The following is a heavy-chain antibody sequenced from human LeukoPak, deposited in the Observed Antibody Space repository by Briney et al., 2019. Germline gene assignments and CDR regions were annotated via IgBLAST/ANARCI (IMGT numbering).Heavy chain of an antibody. J-gene: IGHJ4*02. CDR1: GFTFSNAW. Sequence: GESLKISCAASGFTFSNAWMSWVRQAPGKGLEWVAVIWYDGSNKYYADSVKGRFTISRDNSKNTLYLQMNSLRAEDTAVYYCAKDLNGSGFGYWGQGTLVTVSS. V-gene: IGHV3-33*06. D-gene: IGHD6-19*01. CDR3: AKDLNGSGFGY. CDR2: IWYDGSNK.